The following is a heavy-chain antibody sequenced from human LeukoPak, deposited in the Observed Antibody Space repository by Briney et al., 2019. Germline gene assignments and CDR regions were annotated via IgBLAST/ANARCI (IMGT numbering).Heavy chain of an antibody. CDR1: GFTVSRNY. CDR2: IYSGGRT. V-gene: IGHV3-66*01. D-gene: IGHD3-3*01. J-gene: IGHJ3*02. CDR3: AKALAIRSPDAFDI. Sequence: GGSLRLSCAASGFTVSRNYMSWVRQAPGKGLEWVSVIYSGGRTYYADSVKGRFTISRDSSKNTLYLQMNSLRAEDTAVYYCAKALAIRSPDAFDIWGQGTMVTVSS.